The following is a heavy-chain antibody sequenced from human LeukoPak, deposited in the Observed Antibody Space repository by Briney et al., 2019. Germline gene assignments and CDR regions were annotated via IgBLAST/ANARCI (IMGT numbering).Heavy chain of an antibody. Sequence: NPSETLSLTCTVSGGSISSGGYYWSWIRQHPGKGLEWIGYIYYSGGTYYNPSLKSRVTISVDRSKNQFSLKLSSVTAADTAVYYCARVGGVYWYFDLWGRGTLVTVSS. V-gene: IGHV4-31*03. CDR3: ARVGGVYWYFDL. CDR2: IYYSGGT. CDR1: GGSISSGGYY. J-gene: IGHJ2*01. D-gene: IGHD2-8*02.